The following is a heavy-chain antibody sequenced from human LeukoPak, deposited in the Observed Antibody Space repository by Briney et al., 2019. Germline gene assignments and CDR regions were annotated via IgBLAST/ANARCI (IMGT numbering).Heavy chain of an antibody. CDR3: AKVRTYYYDSSGYYFAEYFQH. V-gene: IGHV3-23*01. J-gene: IGHJ1*01. CDR2: ISGSGGST. CDR1: GFTFSSYA. Sequence: GGSLRLSCAASGFTFSSYAMSWVRQAPGKGLEWVSAISGSGGSTYYADSVKGRFTISRDNSKNTLYLQMNSLRAEDTAVYYCAKVRTYYYDSSGYYFAEYFQHWGQGTLVTVSS. D-gene: IGHD3-22*01.